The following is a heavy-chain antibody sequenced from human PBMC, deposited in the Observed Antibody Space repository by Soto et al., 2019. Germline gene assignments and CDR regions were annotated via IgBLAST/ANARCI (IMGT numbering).Heavy chain of an antibody. CDR3: ARDHDFWSAHEI. Sequence: QVQLVQSGAEVKKPGSSVKVSCKASGGTFSSYAISWVRQAPGQGLEWMGGIIPIFGTANYAQKFQGRVTIPADESTSTAYMELSSLRSEDTGVYYCARDHDFWSAHEIWGQGTMVTVSS. J-gene: IGHJ3*02. CDR1: GGTFSSYA. V-gene: IGHV1-69*01. D-gene: IGHD3-3*01. CDR2: IIPIFGTA.